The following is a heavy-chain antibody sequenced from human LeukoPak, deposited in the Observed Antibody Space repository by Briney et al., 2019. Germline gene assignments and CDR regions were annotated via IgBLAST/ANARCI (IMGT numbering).Heavy chain of an antibody. CDR3: AMVSLGSVCLY. V-gene: IGHV3-64*01. Sequence: GGSLRLSCAASGFSFITYSMHWVRQAPGKGLEYVSAISSNGGSTYYANSVKGRFTISRDNSKNTLYLQMGSLRAEDMAVYYCAMVSLGSVCLYWGQGTLVTVSS. J-gene: IGHJ4*02. CDR1: GFSFITYS. CDR2: ISSNGGST. D-gene: IGHD2-2*03.